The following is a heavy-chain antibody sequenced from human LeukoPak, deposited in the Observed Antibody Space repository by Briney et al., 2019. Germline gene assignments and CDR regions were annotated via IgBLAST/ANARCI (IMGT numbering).Heavy chain of an antibody. V-gene: IGHV1-2*06. J-gene: IGHJ4*02. D-gene: IGHD3-22*01. CDR1: GYTFTGYY. CDR3: ASAFSPYYYDSSGYYN. CDR2: LNPNSGGT. Sequence: ASVKVSFKASGYTFTGYYMHWVRPAPGQGLEWMGRLNPNSGGTNYAQKFQGRVTMTRDTSISTAYMELSRLRSDDTAVYYCASAFSPYYYDSSGYYNWGQGTLVTVSP.